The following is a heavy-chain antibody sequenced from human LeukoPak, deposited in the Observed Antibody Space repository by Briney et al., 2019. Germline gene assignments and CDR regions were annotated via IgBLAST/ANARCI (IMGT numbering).Heavy chain of an antibody. CDR3: ARIGDPITDIDY. Sequence: SETLSLTCAVYGGSFSGYYWGWIRQPPGKGLEWIGEINHSGSTNYNPSLKSRVTISVDTSKNQFSLKLSSVTAADTAVYYCARIGDPITDIDYWGQGTLVTVSS. D-gene: IGHD3-16*01. CDR1: GGSFSGYY. J-gene: IGHJ4*02. CDR2: INHSGST. V-gene: IGHV4-34*01.